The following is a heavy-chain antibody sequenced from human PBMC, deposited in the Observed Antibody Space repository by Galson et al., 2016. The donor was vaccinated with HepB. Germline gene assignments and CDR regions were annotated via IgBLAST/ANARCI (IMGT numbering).Heavy chain of an antibody. V-gene: IGHV4-4*02. Sequence: SETLSLTCAVSGASISDSNWWTWVRQVPGKGLEWIGEIYHTGTSNNNPFLSSRFTLSVDKSRNHFSLNLTSVTAADTAVYYCARAAIIPGARMVFDPWGQGTLVTVSS. CDR3: ARAAIIPGARMVFDP. CDR1: GASISDSNW. J-gene: IGHJ5*02. CDR2: IYHTGTS. D-gene: IGHD2-2*01.